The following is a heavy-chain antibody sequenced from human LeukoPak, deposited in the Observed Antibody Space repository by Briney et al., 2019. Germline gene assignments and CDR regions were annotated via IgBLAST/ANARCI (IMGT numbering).Heavy chain of an antibody. CDR3: ARDRRGYCSSTSCSNWFDP. CDR1: GYTFTSYY. CDR2: INPSGGST. V-gene: IGHV1-46*01. D-gene: IGHD2-2*01. Sequence: ASVKVSCKASGYTFTSYYMHWVRQAPGQGLEWMGIINPSGGSTSYAQKFQGRVTMTRDTSTCTVYMELSSLRSEDTAVYYCARDRRGYCSSTSCSNWFDPWGQGTLVTVSS. J-gene: IGHJ5*02.